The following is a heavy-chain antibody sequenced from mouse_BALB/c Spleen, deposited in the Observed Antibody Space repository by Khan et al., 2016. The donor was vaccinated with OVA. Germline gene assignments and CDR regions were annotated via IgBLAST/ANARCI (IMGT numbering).Heavy chain of an antibody. D-gene: IGHD1-1*01. V-gene: IGHV1-7*01. CDR2: INPSTGYT. Sequence: QVQLQQSGAELAKPGASVKMSCKASGYTFINYWILWVKQRPGQGLEWIGYINPSTGYTEYNQNFKDKATLTADKSSSTAYMQLSSLTSEDSAVYYCARRGQRWDFDYWGQGTTLTVSS. J-gene: IGHJ2*01. CDR1: GYTFINYW. CDR3: ARRGQRWDFDY.